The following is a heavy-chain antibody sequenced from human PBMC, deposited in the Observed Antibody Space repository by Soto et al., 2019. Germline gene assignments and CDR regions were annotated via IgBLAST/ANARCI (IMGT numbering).Heavy chain of an antibody. CDR3: VRRRRLCGNGVCYRWMDV. Sequence: SETLSLTCTVSGGSISSGSSYWDWIRQPPGKGLEWIGSIYYSGTTYSNPSLKSRVTISVDTSKNQFSLKLNSVTAADTAVYYCVRRRRLCGNGVCYRWMDVWGKGTTVTVSS. J-gene: IGHJ6*04. CDR2: IYYSGTT. V-gene: IGHV4-39*01. D-gene: IGHD2-8*01. CDR1: GGSISSGSSY.